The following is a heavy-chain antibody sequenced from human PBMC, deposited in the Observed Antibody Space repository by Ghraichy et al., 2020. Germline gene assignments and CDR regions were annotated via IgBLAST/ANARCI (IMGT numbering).Heavy chain of an antibody. V-gene: IGHV3-43*02. CDR3: AKDMGYYESSGYYGPAY. CDR1: GFTFDDYA. J-gene: IGHJ4*02. Sequence: GGSLRLSCAASGFTFDDYAMHWVRQVPGKGLEWVSLISGDGGSTYYADSVKGRFTISRDNSKNYLYLQLNSLKIEDTAVYYCAKDMGYYESSGYYGPAYWGQGTLVTVSS. CDR2: ISGDGGST. D-gene: IGHD3-22*01.